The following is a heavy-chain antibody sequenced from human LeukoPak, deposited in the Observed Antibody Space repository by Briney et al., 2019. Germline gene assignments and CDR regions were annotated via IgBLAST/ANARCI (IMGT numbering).Heavy chain of an antibody. Sequence: ASVKVSCKASGGTFSSYAISWVRQAPGQGLEWMGRIIPILGIANYAQKFQGRVTITADKSTSTAYMELSSLRSEDTAVYYCARDRSPNYYDSSGYSRYYFDYWGQGTLVTVSS. D-gene: IGHD3-22*01. CDR3: ARDRSPNYYDSSGYSRYYFDY. J-gene: IGHJ4*02. CDR1: GGTFSSYA. V-gene: IGHV1-69*04. CDR2: IIPILGIA.